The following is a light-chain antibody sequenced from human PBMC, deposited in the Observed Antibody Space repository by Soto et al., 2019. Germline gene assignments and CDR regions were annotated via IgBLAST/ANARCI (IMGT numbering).Light chain of an antibody. CDR1: QSVSNY. V-gene: IGKV3-11*01. J-gene: IGKJ4*01. CDR2: DAS. Sequence: EIVLTQSPATLSLSPGERATLSCRASQSVSNYLAWYQQKPGQAPRLLIFDASNRATGIPPRFSGSGSGTDFSLTISSLEPEDSAIYYCQQRNFRPESTFGGGTKVEI. CDR3: QQRNFRPEST.